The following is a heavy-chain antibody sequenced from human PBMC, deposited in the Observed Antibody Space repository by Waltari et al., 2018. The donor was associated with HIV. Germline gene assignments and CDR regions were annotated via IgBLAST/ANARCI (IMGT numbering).Heavy chain of an antibody. J-gene: IGHJ4*02. CDR3: ARDVAARSYFDY. CDR1: GGPISRGGSY. Sequence: QVQLQESGPGLVKPSQTLSLTCTVSGGPISRGGSYWSWIRQHPGKGLEWIGYIYYSGSTYYNPSLKSRVTISVDTSKNQFSLKLSSVTAADTAVYYCARDVAARSYFDYWGQGTLVTVSS. CDR2: IYYSGST. V-gene: IGHV4-31*03. D-gene: IGHD6-6*01.